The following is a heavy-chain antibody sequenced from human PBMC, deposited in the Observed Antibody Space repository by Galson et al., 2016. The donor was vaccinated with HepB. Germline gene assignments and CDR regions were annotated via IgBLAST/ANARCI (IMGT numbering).Heavy chain of an antibody. CDR1: GYTFTSYW. V-gene: IGHV5-10-1*01. Sequence: QSGAEVKKPGESLRISCKGSGYTFTSYWISWVRQMPGKGLEWMGWIDPSDSSTSYSPSLQGHVIISVDKSISTVYLQWTSLKASDTAMYYCARPGYSSTWVDSWAQGTRVTVSP. J-gene: IGHJ4*02. D-gene: IGHD6-6*01. CDR3: ARPGYSSTWVDS. CDR2: IDPSDSST.